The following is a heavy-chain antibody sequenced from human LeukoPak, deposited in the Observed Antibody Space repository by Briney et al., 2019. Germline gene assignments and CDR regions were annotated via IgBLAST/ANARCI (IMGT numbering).Heavy chain of an antibody. V-gene: IGHV3-21*01. CDR2: ISSSSSYI. Sequence: GGSLRLSCAASGFTFSSYSMNWVRQAPGKGLEWVSSISSSSSYIYYADSVKGRFTISRDNAKNSLYLQMNSLRAEDTAVYYCPRGLATAMAEFDYWGQGTLVTVSS. CDR3: PRGLATAMAEFDY. D-gene: IGHD5-18*01. CDR1: GFTFSSYS. J-gene: IGHJ4*02.